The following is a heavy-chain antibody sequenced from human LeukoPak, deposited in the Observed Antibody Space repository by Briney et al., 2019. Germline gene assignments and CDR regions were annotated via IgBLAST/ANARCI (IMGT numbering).Heavy chain of an antibody. J-gene: IGHJ5*02. CDR3: ARGFYEPFDR. Sequence: SETLSLTCTVSGGSINSYYWGWVRQPAGKGLEWIGRIYTTGTTNYSPSLKSRLTMSLDTSKNQFSLKLRSVTAADTARYYCARGFYEPFDRWGQGTLVTVSS. V-gene: IGHV4-4*07. D-gene: IGHD2/OR15-2a*01. CDR1: GGSINSYY. CDR2: IYTTGTT.